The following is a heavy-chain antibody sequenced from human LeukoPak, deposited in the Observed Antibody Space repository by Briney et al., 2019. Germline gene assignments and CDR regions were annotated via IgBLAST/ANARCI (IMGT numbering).Heavy chain of an antibody. CDR2: ISYDGSNK. CDR3: VRGSIGIGGVY. V-gene: IGHV3-30*03. J-gene: IGHJ4*02. CDR1: GFTFSTYG. Sequence: PGGSLRLSCAASGFTFSTYGMHWVRQAPGKGLEWVAVISYDGSNKYYADSVKGRFTISRDNAKNSLYLQMNSLRAEDTAIYYCVRGSIGIGGVYWGQGTLVTVSS. D-gene: IGHD2/OR15-2a*01.